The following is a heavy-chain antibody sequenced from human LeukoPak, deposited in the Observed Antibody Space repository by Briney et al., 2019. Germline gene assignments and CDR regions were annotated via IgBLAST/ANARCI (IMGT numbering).Heavy chain of an antibody. V-gene: IGHV4-39*01. Sequence: SESPSLTCTVPGXSISSSSYYWGWIRHPPGKGLEWIGIIYYSGSTYYNPSLKSRVTISVVTYKNQFSLKLSSVTAADRAVYYCTRQGRGYSFSLWGQGTLVTVS. CDR3: TRQGRGYSFSL. D-gene: IGHD5-18*01. CDR2: IYYSGST. J-gene: IGHJ4*02. CDR1: GXSISSSSYY.